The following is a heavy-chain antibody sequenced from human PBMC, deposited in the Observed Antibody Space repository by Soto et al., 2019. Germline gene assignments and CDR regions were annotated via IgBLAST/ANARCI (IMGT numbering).Heavy chain of an antibody. D-gene: IGHD1-7*01. CDR3: STDGLNYGSFDY. CDR1: GFTFSDAW. V-gene: IGHV3-15*01. CDR2: IKNKRSDEAT. Sequence: LRLSCAASGFTFSDAWMTWLRQTAGRGLEWVGRIKNKRSDEATDYAAAVKGRFIISRDDSKNTLYLQMHSLTTEDTAVYYCSTDGLNYGSFDYWGQGTLVTSPQ. J-gene: IGHJ4*02.